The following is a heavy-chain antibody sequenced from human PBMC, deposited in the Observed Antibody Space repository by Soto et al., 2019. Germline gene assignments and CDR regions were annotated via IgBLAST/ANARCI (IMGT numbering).Heavy chain of an antibody. V-gene: IGHV3-23*01. CDR1: GFSFGSYS. Sequence: LRLSCAASGFSFGSYSMTWVRQAPGKGLEWVSVIGGDAVTTYYADSVRGRFTVSRDNSKNTVHLQMNSLRAEDTAVYYCAKALYSSTYSRGMDVWGQVSTVTVPS. CDR3: AKALYSSTYSRGMDV. J-gene: IGHJ6*01. D-gene: IGHD6-19*01. CDR2: IGGDAVTT.